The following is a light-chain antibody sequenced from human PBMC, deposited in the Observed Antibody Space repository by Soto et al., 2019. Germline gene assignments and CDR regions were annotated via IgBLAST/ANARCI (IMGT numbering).Light chain of an antibody. CDR2: DVR. J-gene: IGLJ1*01. CDR3: RSYTSSSLYV. CDR1: SSDVGGYNY. V-gene: IGLV2-14*01. Sequence: QSALTQPASVSGSPGQSITISCTGTSSDVGGYNYVSWYQQHPGKAPKLMIYDVRNRPSGVSSRFSGSKSVKKASLSISGIQAQDVADYNGRSYTSSSLYVFGTGTKLTVL.